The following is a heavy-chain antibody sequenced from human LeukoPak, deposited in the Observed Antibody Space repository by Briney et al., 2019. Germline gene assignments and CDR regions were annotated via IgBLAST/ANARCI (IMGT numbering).Heavy chain of an antibody. CDR3: ARAGTAITIFGVIPLYFDY. CDR2: IYYSGST. D-gene: IGHD3-3*01. V-gene: IGHV4-59*01. J-gene: IGHJ4*02. Sequence: SETLSLTCTVSGGSISSYYWSWIRQPPGKGLEWIGYIYYSGSTNYNPSLKSRVTISVDTSKNQFSLKLSSVTAADTAVYYCARAGTAITIFGVIPLYFDYWGQGTLVTVSS. CDR1: GGSISSYY.